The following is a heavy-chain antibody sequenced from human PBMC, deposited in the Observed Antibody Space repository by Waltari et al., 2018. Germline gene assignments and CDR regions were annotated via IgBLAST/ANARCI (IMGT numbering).Heavy chain of an antibody. CDR3: AKDREAMSAMVTVTYFDS. D-gene: IGHD5-18*01. CDR2: ISGHGFKT. V-gene: IGHV3-23*01. CDR1: GFIFRNYA. J-gene: IGHJ4*02. Sequence: EVQLLMSGGGLVQPGGSLKLSCTASGFIFRNYAMHWVRQSPGRVLQCVSGISGHGFKTYYADSVKGRFTISRDNSKHTLFLQMDSLRAEDAALYFCAKDREAMSAMVTVTYFDSWGQGARVSVSS.